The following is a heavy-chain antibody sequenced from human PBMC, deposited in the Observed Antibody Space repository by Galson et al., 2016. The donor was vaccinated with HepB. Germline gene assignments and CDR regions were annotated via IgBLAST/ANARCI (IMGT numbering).Heavy chain of an antibody. CDR2: INKGGGST. V-gene: IGHV3-23*01. CDR1: GFTFSSHA. D-gene: IGHD3-16*01. CDR3: AKVGEMIYWYFDL. Sequence: SLRLSCAASGFTFSSHAMSWVRQAPGKGPEWVAGINKGGGSTYYADSVRGRFTIARDNSRKTLELQMNSLRVEDTAVYYCAKVGEMIYWYFDLWGRGTQVTVSS. J-gene: IGHJ2*01.